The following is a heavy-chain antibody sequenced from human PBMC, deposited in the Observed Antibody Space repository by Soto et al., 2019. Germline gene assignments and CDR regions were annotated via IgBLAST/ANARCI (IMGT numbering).Heavy chain of an antibody. CDR1: GGTFSSYA. CDR3: ARGSSSWYYFDY. CDR2: IIPIFGTA. Sequence: SVKVSCKASGGTFSSYAISWVRQAPGQGLEWMGGIIPIFGTANYAQKFQGRVTITADKSTSTAYMELSSLRSEDTAVYYCARGSSSWYYFDYWGQGTLVTVSS. V-gene: IGHV1-69*06. D-gene: IGHD6-13*01. J-gene: IGHJ4*02.